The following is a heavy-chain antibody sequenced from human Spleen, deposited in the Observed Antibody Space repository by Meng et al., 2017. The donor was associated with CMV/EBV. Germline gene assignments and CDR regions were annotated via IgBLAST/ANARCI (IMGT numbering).Heavy chain of an antibody. CDR2: IYTSGST. CDR3: ARDSSSSFDY. Sequence: QGLLEVSWPSTVKPWGTLSLTCTVSGGSISSYYWSWIRQPAGKGLEWIGRIYTSGSTNYNPSLKSRVTMSVDTSKNQFSLKLSSVTAADTAVYYCARDSSSSFDYWGQGTLVTVSS. D-gene: IGHD6-6*01. J-gene: IGHJ4*02. CDR1: GGSISSYY. V-gene: IGHV4-4*07.